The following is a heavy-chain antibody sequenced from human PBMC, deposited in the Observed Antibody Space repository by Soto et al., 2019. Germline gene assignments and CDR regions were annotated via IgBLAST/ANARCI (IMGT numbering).Heavy chain of an antibody. D-gene: IGHD5-18*01. J-gene: IGHJ5*02. CDR2: IYYSGST. CDR1: GGSISSGGYY. CDR3: ARVIRYCYGSLNWFDP. Sequence: SETLSLTCTVSGGSISSGGYYWSWIRQHPGKGLEWIGYIYYSGSTYYNPSLKSRVTISVDTSKNQFSLKLSSVTAADTAVYYCARVIRYCYGSLNWFDPWGQGTLVTVSS. V-gene: IGHV4-31*03.